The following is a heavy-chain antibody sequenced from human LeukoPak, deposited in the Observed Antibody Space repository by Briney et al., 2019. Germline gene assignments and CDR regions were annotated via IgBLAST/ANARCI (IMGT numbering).Heavy chain of an antibody. V-gene: IGHV3-23*01. CDR2: ISGSGGST. J-gene: IGHJ6*03. CDR1: GFTFSSSG. Sequence: PGGTLRLSCAASGFTFSSSGMSWVRQAPGKGLEWVSAISGSGGSTYYADSVKGRFTISRDNSKNTLYLQMNTLRAEDTAVYYCARGDTAMPIPGTYYYYMDVWGKGTTVTVSS. CDR3: ARGDTAMPIPGTYYYYMDV. D-gene: IGHD5-18*01.